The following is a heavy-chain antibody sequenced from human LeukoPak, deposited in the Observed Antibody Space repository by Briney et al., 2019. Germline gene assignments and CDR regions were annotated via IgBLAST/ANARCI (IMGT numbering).Heavy chain of an antibody. V-gene: IGHV3-21*01. J-gene: IGHJ4*02. Sequence: PGGSLRLSCAASGFTFSSYSMNWVRQAPGKGLEWVSSISSSSSYIYYADSVKGRFTISRDNAKNSLYLQMNSLRAEDTAVYYCARGYRSGYKPDYWGQGTLVTVSS. D-gene: IGHD6-19*01. CDR1: GFTFSSYS. CDR2: ISSSSSYI. CDR3: ARGYRSGYKPDY.